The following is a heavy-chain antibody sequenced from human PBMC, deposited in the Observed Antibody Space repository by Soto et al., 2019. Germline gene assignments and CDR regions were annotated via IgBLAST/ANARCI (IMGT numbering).Heavy chain of an antibody. Sequence: ASVTVSCKVSGYTLTELSMHWVRQAPGKGLEWMGGFDPEDGETIYAQKFQGRVTMTEDTSTDTAYMELSSLRSEDTAVYYCATAEVTMIVVVFQHWGQGTLVTVSS. D-gene: IGHD3-22*01. CDR1: GYTLTELS. J-gene: IGHJ1*01. V-gene: IGHV1-24*01. CDR2: FDPEDGET. CDR3: ATAEVTMIVVVFQH.